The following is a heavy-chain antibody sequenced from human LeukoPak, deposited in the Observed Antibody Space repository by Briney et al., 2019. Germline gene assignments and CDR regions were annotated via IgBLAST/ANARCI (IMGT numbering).Heavy chain of an antibody. CDR1: GGSISSYY. CDR3: ARSYGYSSSWYGSDWFDP. D-gene: IGHD6-13*01. Sequence: ETLSLTCTVSGGSISSYYWSWIRQPPGKGLEWIGYIYYSGSTNYNPSLKSRVTISVDTSKNQFSLKLSSVTAADTAVYYCARSYGYSSSWYGSDWFDPWGQGTLVTVSS. J-gene: IGHJ5*02. V-gene: IGHV4-59*08. CDR2: IYYSGST.